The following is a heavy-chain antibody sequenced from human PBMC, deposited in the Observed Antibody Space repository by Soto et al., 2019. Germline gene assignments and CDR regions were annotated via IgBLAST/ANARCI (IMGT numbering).Heavy chain of an antibody. CDR1: GGSISSYY. CDR2: IYYGGST. CDR3: ARDKVDIGVSGTHYYYGMDV. Sequence: SETLSLTCTVSGGSISSYYWSWIRQPPGKGLEWIGFIYYGGSTNYNPSLKSRVTISVDTSKNQFSLKLSSVTAADTAVYYCARDKVDIGVSGTHYYYGMDVWGQGTTVTVSS. V-gene: IGHV4-59*01. D-gene: IGHD6-19*01. J-gene: IGHJ6*02.